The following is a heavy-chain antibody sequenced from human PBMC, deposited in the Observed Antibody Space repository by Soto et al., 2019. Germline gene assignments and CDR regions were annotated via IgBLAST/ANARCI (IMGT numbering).Heavy chain of an antibody. V-gene: IGHV4-34*01. Sequence: SETLSLTCAVYGGSFSGYYWSWIRQPPGKGLEWIGEINHSGSTNYNPSLKSRVTISVDTSKNQFSLKLSSVTAADTAVYYCARGRRSDYWGQGTLVTVSS. CDR2: INHSGST. J-gene: IGHJ4*02. CDR3: ARGRRSDY. CDR1: GGSFSGYY.